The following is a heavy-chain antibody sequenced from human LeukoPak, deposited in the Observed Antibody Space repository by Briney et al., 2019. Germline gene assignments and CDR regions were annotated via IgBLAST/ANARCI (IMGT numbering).Heavy chain of an antibody. CDR2: ISAYNGNT. CDR1: GYTFTSYG. CDR3: ARGLAAAGVDYYCYGMDV. V-gene: IGHV1-18*01. J-gene: IGHJ6*02. Sequence: ASVKVSCMASGYTFTSYGISWVRQAPGQGLEWMGWISAYNGNTNYAQKLQGRVTMTTDTSTSTAYMELRSLRSDDTAVYYCARGLAAAGVDYYCYGMDVWGQGTTVTVSS. D-gene: IGHD6-13*01.